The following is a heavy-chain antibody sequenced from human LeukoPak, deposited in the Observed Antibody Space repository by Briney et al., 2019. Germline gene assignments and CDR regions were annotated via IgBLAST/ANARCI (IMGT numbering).Heavy chain of an antibody. Sequence: PGGSLRLSRAVSGFTFSDYAMSWVRQALGKGLKWVSVISGSGGSTYNADSVKGRFTISRDNSKNILYLQMNSLRAEDTAVYYCAKSVESAVTTNPYFDFWGQGALVTVSS. J-gene: IGHJ4*02. CDR1: GFTFSDYA. CDR2: ISGSGGST. D-gene: IGHD4-17*01. V-gene: IGHV3-23*01. CDR3: AKSVESAVTTNPYFDF.